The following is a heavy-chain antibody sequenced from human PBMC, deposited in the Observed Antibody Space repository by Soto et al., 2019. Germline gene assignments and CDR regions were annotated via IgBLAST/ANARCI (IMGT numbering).Heavy chain of an antibody. CDR1: GGSTSSYY. J-gene: IGHJ4*02. CDR3: ARVLEYQLYPDY. CDR2: IYYSGST. Sequence: SETLSLTCTVSGGSTSSYYWSWIRQPPGKGLEWIGYIYYSGSTNYNPSLKSRVTISVDTSKNQFSLKLSSVTAADTAVYYCARVLEYQLYPDYWGQGTLVTVSS. V-gene: IGHV4-59*01. D-gene: IGHD2-2*01.